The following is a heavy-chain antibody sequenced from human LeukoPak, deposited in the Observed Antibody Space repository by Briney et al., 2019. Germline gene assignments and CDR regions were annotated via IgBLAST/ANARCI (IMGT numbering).Heavy chain of an antibody. Sequence: GGSLRLSCAASGFTFDDYAMHWVRQAPGKGLEWVSGISWNSGSIGYADSVKGRFTISRDNAKNSLYLQMNSLRAEDTALYYCAKDTYRELPDQNFYYDYVWGSYRPDAFDIWGQGTMVTVSS. V-gene: IGHV3-9*01. CDR3: AKDTYRELPDQNFYYDYVWGSYRPDAFDI. J-gene: IGHJ3*02. CDR1: GFTFDDYA. CDR2: ISWNSGSI. D-gene: IGHD3-16*02.